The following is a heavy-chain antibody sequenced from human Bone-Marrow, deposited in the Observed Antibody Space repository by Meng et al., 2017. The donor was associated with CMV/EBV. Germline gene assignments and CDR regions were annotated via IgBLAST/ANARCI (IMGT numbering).Heavy chain of an antibody. V-gene: IGHV3-48*03. CDR2: ISSSGSTI. CDR1: GFTFSSYE. J-gene: IGHJ4*02. Sequence: GGSLRLSCAASGFTFSSYEMNWVRQAPGKGLEWVSYISSSGSTIYYADSVKGRFTISRDNAKNSLYLQMNSLRAEDTAVYYCATAYRNYYDSSGYKRRADYWGQGTLVTVSS. CDR3: ATAYRNYYDSSGYKRRADY. D-gene: IGHD3-22*01.